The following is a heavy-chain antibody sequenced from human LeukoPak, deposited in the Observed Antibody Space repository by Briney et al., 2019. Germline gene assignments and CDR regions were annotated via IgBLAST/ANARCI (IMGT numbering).Heavy chain of an antibody. V-gene: IGHV3-23*01. CDR3: AKRGVVIRVFLVGFHKEAYYFDS. CDR1: GITLSNYG. J-gene: IGHJ4*02. Sequence: GGSLRLSCAVSGITLSNYGMSWVRQAPGKGLEWVAGLSGSGGGTNYADSMQGRFTISRDNPKNTLYLQMNSLRAEDTAVYFCAKRGVVIRVFLVGFHKEAYYFDSWGQGALVTVSS. D-gene: IGHD3-10*01. CDR2: LSGSGGGT.